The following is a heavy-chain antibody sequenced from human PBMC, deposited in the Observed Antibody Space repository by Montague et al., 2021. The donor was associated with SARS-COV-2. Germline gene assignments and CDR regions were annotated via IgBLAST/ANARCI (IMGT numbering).Heavy chain of an antibody. J-gene: IGHJ4*02. CDR1: GGSISSHY. CDR3: ARVGRGYYYGLGVAAHFDY. Sequence: SETLSLTCTVSGGSISSHYWSWIRQPPGKGLEWIGYIYYSGSTNYNPSLKSRVTISVDTSKNQFSLKLSSVTAADTAVYYCARVGRGYYYGLGVAAHFDYWGQGTLVTVSS. D-gene: IGHD3-10*01. CDR2: IYYSGST. V-gene: IGHV4-59*11.